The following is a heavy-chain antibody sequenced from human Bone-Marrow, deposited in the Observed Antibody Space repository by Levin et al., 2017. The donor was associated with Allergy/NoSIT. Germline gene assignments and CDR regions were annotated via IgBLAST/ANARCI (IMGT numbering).Heavy chain of an antibody. J-gene: IGHJ4*02. V-gene: IGHV3-23*01. Sequence: GESLKISCAASGFTFSSYAMSWVRQAPGKGLEWVSAISGSGGSTYYADSVKGRFTISRDNSKNTLYLQMNSLRAEDTAVYYCAKDRWPNEVITGYFDYWGQGTLVTVSS. CDR2: ISGSGGST. D-gene: IGHD3-22*01. CDR3: AKDRWPNEVITGYFDY. CDR1: GFTFSSYA.